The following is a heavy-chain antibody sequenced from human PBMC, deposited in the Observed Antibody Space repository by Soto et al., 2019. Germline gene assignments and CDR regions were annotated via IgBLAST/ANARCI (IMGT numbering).Heavy chain of an antibody. CDR1: GGSISSSNW. J-gene: IGHJ2*01. CDR2: IYHSEST. V-gene: IGHV4-4*02. Sequence: QVQLQESGPGLVKPSGTLSLTCAVSGGSISSSNWWSWDRQPPGKGLEWVGEIYHSESTNSNPSLKSRVTISIDNAKNQFSRRLTSVTAPDTAIYYWAKKNNSDSYLLFFDLWGRGTLVTVSS. D-gene: IGHD3-22*01. CDR3: AKKNNSDSYLLFFDL.